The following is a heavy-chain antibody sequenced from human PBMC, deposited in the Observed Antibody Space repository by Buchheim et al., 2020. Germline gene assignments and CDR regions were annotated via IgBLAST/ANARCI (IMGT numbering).Heavy chain of an antibody. V-gene: IGHV3-30*18. CDR2: ISHDESKK. D-gene: IGHD5-18*01. Sequence: QVQLVESGGGVVQPGRSLRLSCAASGFSLRTSGMHWVRQAPGKGLEWVAVISHDESKKNYAESVKGRFTISSDTSENTLFLQMNSLRAEDTAVYYCAKRGYSYGKFESWGQGTL. CDR3: AKRGYSYGKFES. J-gene: IGHJ4*02. CDR1: GFSLRTSG.